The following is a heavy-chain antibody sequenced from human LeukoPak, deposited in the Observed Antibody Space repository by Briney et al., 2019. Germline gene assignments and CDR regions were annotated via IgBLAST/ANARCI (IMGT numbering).Heavy chain of an antibody. D-gene: IGHD4-17*01. V-gene: IGHV3-48*01. CDR1: GFTFSSYT. CDR3: ARGGYGDYDFDY. CDR2: ITRSSTI. Sequence: GGSLRLSCAASGFTFSSYTMNWVRQAPGKGLEWVSYITRSSTIYCADSVKGRFTISRDNAKDSLYLQMNSLRAEDTAVYYCARGGYGDYDFDYWGQGTLVIVSS. J-gene: IGHJ4*02.